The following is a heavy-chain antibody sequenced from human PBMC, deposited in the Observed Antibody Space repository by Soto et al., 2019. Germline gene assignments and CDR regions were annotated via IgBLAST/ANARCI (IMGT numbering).Heavy chain of an antibody. CDR2: IYSGGST. D-gene: IGHD3-16*01. CDR1: GFIVSMKY. V-gene: IGHV3-53*01. CDR3: ARSDSDNGGYEHFDS. J-gene: IGHJ4*02. Sequence: GGSLRLSCAASGFIVSMKYMNWVRQAPGKGLEWVSAIYSGGSTYYADSVRGRFTISRDTSKNTLSLQMNSLGAEDTAVYYCARSDSDNGGYEHFDSWGQGPLVTVS.